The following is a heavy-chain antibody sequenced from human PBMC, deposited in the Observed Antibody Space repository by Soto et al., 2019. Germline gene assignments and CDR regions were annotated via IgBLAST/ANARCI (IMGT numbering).Heavy chain of an antibody. J-gene: IGHJ6*02. D-gene: IGHD3-10*01. CDR3: AKSDYYGSGSYYPRPYYYYGMDV. CDR1: GFTFDDYA. V-gene: IGHV3-9*01. CDR2: ISWNSGSI. Sequence: PGGSLRLSCAASGFTFDDYAMHWVRQAPGKGLEWVSGISWNSGSIGYADSVKGRFTISRDNAKNSLYLQMNSLRAEDTALYYCAKSDYYGSGSYYPRPYYYYGMDVWGQGTTVTVSS.